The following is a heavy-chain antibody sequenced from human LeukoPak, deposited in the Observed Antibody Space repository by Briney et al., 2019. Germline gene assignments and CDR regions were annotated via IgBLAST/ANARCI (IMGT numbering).Heavy chain of an antibody. J-gene: IGHJ4*02. CDR2: ISGSGGST. V-gene: IGHV3-23*01. D-gene: IGHD3-22*01. Sequence: GGSLRLSCAASGFTFSSYGMSWVRQAPGKGLEWVSAISGSGGSTYYADSVKGRFTISRDNSKNTLYLQMNSLRAEDTAVYYCATDYYDSSGYYPDDYWGQGTLVTVSS. CDR1: GFTFSSYG. CDR3: ATDYYDSSGYYPDDY.